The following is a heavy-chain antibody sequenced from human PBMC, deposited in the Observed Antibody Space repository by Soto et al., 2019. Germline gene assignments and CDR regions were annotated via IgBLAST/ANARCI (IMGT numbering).Heavy chain of an antibody. CDR1: GEPFPSYN. CDR3: AREPISIHAAGLAP. J-gene: IGHJ5*02. D-gene: IGHD2-2*02. Sequence: QVRLIQSGPQVRKPGSSVRVSCEHSGEPFPSYNIAWQRQAPGQGLEWRWKITTVFGSGRYRQNFNGRLTIPADRSTGTSHMELRDLRLEDSAGYFWAREPISIHAAGLAPGGQGPLVTVSS. CDR2: ITTVFGSG. V-gene: IGHV1-69*08.